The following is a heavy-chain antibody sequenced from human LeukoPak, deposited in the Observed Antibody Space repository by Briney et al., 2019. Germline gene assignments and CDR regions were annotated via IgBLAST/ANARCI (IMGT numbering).Heavy chain of an antibody. D-gene: IGHD6-13*01. Sequence: GGSLRLSCAASGFTFSSYWMHWVRQAPGKGLVWVSGINYDGSDTRYADTVKGRFTISRDNAKNTLYLQMNSLRAEDTAVYYCQRDFTTAAGIHWGQGTLVTVSS. CDR1: GFTFSSYW. CDR2: INYDGSDT. V-gene: IGHV3-74*01. CDR3: QRDFTTAAGIH. J-gene: IGHJ4*02.